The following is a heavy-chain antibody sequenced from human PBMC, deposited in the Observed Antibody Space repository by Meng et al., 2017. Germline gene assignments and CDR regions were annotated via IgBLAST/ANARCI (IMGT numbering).Heavy chain of an antibody. CDR1: GGSFSGYY. J-gene: IGHJ4*02. V-gene: IGHV4-34*01. D-gene: IGHD6-6*01. Sequence: QVQPQQWGAGLLKPSETLSLTCAVYGGSFSGYYWSWIRQPPGKGLEWIGEINHSGRTNYNPSLKSRVTISVDTSKNQFSLKLSSVTAADTAVYYCARRGIAARPFYYWGQGTLVTVSS. CDR3: ARRGIAARPFYY. CDR2: INHSGRT.